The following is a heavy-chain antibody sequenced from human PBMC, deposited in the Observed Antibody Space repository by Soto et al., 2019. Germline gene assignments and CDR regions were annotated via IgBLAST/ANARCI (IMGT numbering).Heavy chain of an antibody. Sequence: GGSLRLSCAASGFTFSSYSMNWVRQAPGKGLEWVSSISSSSSYIYYADSVKGRFTISRDNAKNSLYLQMNSLRAEETAVYYCARDRHDYIWGSYRPGAFDIWGQGTMVTVSS. D-gene: IGHD3-16*02. CDR3: ARDRHDYIWGSYRPGAFDI. CDR1: GFTFSSYS. J-gene: IGHJ3*02. CDR2: ISSSSSYI. V-gene: IGHV3-21*01.